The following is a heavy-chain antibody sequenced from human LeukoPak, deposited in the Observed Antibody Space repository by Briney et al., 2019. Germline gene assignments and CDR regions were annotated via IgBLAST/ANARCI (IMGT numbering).Heavy chain of an antibody. CDR2: IYYSGSN. CDR1: GGSISSYY. J-gene: IGHJ5*02. CDR3: ARDVLFDP. V-gene: IGHV4-59*01. Sequence: PSETLSLTCTVAGGSISSYYWSWIRQPPGKGLEWIGYIYYSGSNNYNPSVKSRVTISVDTSKNQFSLKLSSVTAADTAVYYCARDVLFDPWGQGTLVTVSS.